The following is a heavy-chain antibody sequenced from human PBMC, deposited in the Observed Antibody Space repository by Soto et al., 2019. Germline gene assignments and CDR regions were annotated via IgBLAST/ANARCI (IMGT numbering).Heavy chain of an antibody. CDR3: AREPGIAVAGPTDAFDI. D-gene: IGHD6-19*01. CDR2: ISSSSSYI. J-gene: IGHJ3*02. V-gene: IGHV3-21*01. Sequence: GGSLRLSCAASGFTFSSYSMNWVRQAPGKGLEWVSPISSSSSYIYYADSVKGRFTISRDNAKNSLYLQMNSLRAEDTAVYYCAREPGIAVAGPTDAFDIWGQGTMVTVSS. CDR1: GFTFSSYS.